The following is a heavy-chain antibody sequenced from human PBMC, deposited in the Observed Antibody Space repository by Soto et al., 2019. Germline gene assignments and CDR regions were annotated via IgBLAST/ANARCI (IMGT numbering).Heavy chain of an antibody. CDR2: IIPIFGTA. CDR1: GGTFSSYA. V-gene: IGHV1-69*13. J-gene: IGHJ6*02. D-gene: IGHD6-13*01. CDR3: ARGGQLAINYGMDV. Sequence: GASVKVSCKASGGTFSSYAISWVRQAPGQGLEWMGGIIPIFGTANYAQKFQGRVTITADESTSTAYMELSSLRSEDTAVYYCARGGQLAINYGMDVWGQGTTVTVSS.